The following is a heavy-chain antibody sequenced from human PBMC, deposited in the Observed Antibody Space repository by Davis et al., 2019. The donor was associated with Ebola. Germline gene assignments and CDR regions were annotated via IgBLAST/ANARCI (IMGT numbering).Heavy chain of an antibody. CDR3: ARDARELQEYNWFDP. J-gene: IGHJ5*02. CDR2: INAGNGNT. D-gene: IGHD1-26*01. Sequence: AASVKVSCKASGYTFTNYAMHWVRQAPGQRLEWMGWINAGNGNTKYSQKFQGRVTITRDTSASTAYMELSSLRSEDTAVYYCARDARELQEYNWFDPWGQGTLVTVSS. V-gene: IGHV1-3*01. CDR1: GYTFTNYA.